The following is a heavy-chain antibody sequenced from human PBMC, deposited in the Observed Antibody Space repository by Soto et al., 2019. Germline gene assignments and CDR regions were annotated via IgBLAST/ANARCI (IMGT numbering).Heavy chain of an antibody. CDR1: RYIFTNYG. V-gene: IGHV1-18*01. CDR2: ITTYNGNT. Sequence: QVQLVQSGVEVREPGASVKVSCKAVRYIFTNYGVSWVRQAPGQGLEWMGWITTYNGNTEYAQKSQGRVTMTTDASTGTAYMERGSLRSDDTAIYYCARALTGYGMDVWGQGTTVTVSS. J-gene: IGHJ6*02. CDR3: ARALTGYGMDV.